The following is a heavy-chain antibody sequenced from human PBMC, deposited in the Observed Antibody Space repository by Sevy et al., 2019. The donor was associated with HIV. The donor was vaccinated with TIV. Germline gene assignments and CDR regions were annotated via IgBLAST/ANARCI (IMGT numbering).Heavy chain of an antibody. CDR3: ARGGIVGGGAFDF. Sequence: GGSLRLSCAASGFTFSSYSMNWVRQAPGKGLEWVSYISSSSSTIYYADSVKGRFTISRDNAKNSLYLQMNSLRAEDTAVNYCARGGIVGGGAFDFWGQGTMVTVSS. CDR2: ISSSSSTI. CDR1: GFTFSSYS. V-gene: IGHV3-48*01. J-gene: IGHJ3*01. D-gene: IGHD2-15*01.